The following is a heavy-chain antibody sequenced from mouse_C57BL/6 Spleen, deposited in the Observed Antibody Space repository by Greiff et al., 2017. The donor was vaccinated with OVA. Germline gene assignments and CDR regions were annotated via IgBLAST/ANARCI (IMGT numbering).Heavy chain of an antibody. V-gene: IGHV5-4*01. CDR2: ISDGGSYT. Sequence: EVQVVESGGGLVKPGGSLKLSCAASGFTFSSYAMSWVRQTPEKRLEWVATISDGGSYTYYPDNVKGRFTISRDNAKNNLYLQMSHLKSEDTAMYYCAREDYYGSRYFDCWGQGTTLTVAS. CDR3: AREDYYGSRYFDC. CDR1: GFTFSSYA. D-gene: IGHD1-1*01. J-gene: IGHJ2*01.